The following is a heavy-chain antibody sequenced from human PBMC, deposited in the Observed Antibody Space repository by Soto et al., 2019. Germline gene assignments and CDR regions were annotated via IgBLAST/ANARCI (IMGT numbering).Heavy chain of an antibody. CDR2: IYYSGST. V-gene: IGHV4-39*01. Sequence: TSETLSLTCTVSGGSISSSSYFWGWIRQPPGKGLEWIGSIYYSGSTYYNPSLKSRVTVSVDTSKNQFSLKLSSVTAADTAVYYCARHPSDFWFDPWGQGTLVTVSS. CDR1: GGSISSSSYF. CDR3: ARHPSDFWFDP. J-gene: IGHJ5*02. D-gene: IGHD2-21*02.